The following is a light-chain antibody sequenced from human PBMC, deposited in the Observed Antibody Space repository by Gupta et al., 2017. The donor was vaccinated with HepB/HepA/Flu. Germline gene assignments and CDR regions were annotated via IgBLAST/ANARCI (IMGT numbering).Light chain of an antibody. V-gene: IGKV3-15*01. Sequence: EIVMTQSPATLSVSPGERVTLSCRASQTVTSNLAWYQRRPGQAPRVLIYGASTRATGIPARFSGSGCGTEFTLTISSRQSEDFAVYYCQQYIYWPLVTFGGGTKVDIK. CDR1: QTVTSN. CDR2: GAS. CDR3: QQYIYWPLVT. J-gene: IGKJ4*01.